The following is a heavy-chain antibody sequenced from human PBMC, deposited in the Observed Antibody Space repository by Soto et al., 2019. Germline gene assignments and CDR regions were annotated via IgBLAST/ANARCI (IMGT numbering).Heavy chain of an antibody. CDR1: GYNCTGYC. V-gene: IGHV5-10-1*01. J-gene: IGHJ6*02. CDR2: IDPSDSYT. CDR3: ARHVVVVPAAFYYYYYGMDV. D-gene: IGHD2-2*01. Sequence: ELQKNCRKCAGYNCTGYCISLVRQMHGKGLEWMGRIDPSDSYTNYSPSFQGHVTISADKSISTAYLQWSSLKASDTAMYYCARHVVVVPAAFYYYYYGMDVWGQGTTVTVS.